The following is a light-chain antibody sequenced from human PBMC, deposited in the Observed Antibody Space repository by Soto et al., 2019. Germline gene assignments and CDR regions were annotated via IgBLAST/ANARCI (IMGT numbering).Light chain of an antibody. V-gene: IGLV2-14*01. Sequence: QSALTQPASVCGSPGQAIAISCTGTSSDVGAYNYVSWYQQHPGKVPKLVIYDVTNRPSGVSDRFSGSKSGNTASLTISGLQAEDEADYYCSSYTSNTTPYVFGTGTKVTVL. CDR2: DVT. CDR1: SSDVGAYNY. CDR3: SSYTSNTTPYV. J-gene: IGLJ1*01.